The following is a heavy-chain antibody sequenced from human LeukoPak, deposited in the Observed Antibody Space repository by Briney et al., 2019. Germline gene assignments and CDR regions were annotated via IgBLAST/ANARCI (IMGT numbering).Heavy chain of an antibody. D-gene: IGHD1-26*01. V-gene: IGHV3-9*03. CDR1: GFTFDDYA. J-gene: IGHJ4*02. CDR2: ISWNSGSL. Sequence: GRSLRLSCAASGFTFDDYAMHWVRQAPGKGLEWVSGISWNSGSLGYADSVKGRFTISRDNAKNSLYLQMNSLRAEDMALYYCAKDISPRDSGSYSDYWGQGTLVTVSS. CDR3: AKDISPRDSGSYSDY.